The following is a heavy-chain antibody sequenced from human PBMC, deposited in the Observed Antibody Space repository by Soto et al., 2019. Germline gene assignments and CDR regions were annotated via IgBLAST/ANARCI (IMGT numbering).Heavy chain of an antibody. CDR2: ISGSGSGAATYYP. D-gene: IGHD4-17*01. CDR3: AKPSLSYASSPSPGD. J-gene: IGHJ4*02. V-gene: IGHV3-23*01. Sequence: XGSLRLSVGASGFSFTNYAMSGVLQAPGKGLEWVSTISGSGSGAATYYPSYADSVKGRFTISRDNSKNTVSLEMNSLRAEDTAVYYCAKPSLSYASSPSPGDCGQGTLVTVSS. CDR1: GFSFTNYA.